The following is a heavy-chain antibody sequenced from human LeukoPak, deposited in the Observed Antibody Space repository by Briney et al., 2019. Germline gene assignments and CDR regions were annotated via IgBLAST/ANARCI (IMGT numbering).Heavy chain of an antibody. V-gene: IGHV3-33*06. CDR2: IWYDGSYK. Sequence: GGSLRLSCAASGFTFSNYGMHWVRQAPGKGLDWVAVIWYDGSYKYYADSVKGRFTISRDNSKNTLYLQMNSLRAEDTAVYYCAKVVQYTASTGAGLDYWGQGTLVTVSS. D-gene: IGHD6-13*01. CDR3: AKVVQYTASTGAGLDY. J-gene: IGHJ4*02. CDR1: GFTFSNYG.